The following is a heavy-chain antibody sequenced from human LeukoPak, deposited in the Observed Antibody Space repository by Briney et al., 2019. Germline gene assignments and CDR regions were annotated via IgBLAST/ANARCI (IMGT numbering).Heavy chain of an antibody. CDR1: GFTFSSYA. CDR2: ISGSGGST. Sequence: GGSLRLSCAASGFTFSSYAMSWVRQAPGKGLEWVSAISGSGGSTYYADSVKGRFTISRDNSKNTLYLQMNSLRAEDTSVYYCAKDRRITMGEPFDPWGQGTLVTVSS. CDR3: AKDRRITMGEPFDP. D-gene: IGHD3-10*01. J-gene: IGHJ5*02. V-gene: IGHV3-23*01.